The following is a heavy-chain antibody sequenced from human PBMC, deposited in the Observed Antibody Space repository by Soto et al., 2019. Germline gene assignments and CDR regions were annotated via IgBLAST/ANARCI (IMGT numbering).Heavy chain of an antibody. CDR1: GFTVSSNY. V-gene: IGHV3-66*01. J-gene: IGHJ6*02. D-gene: IGHD3-9*01. CDR2: IYSGGGT. CDR3: ATTILTGYKMDV. Sequence: EVQLVESGGGLVQPGGSLRLSCAASGFTVSSNYMSWVRQAPGKGLEWVSVIYSGGGTYYADSVKGRFTISRDNSKSPLYISVTSLRDGDPAVYCCATTILTGYKMDVWGQGTTVTVSS.